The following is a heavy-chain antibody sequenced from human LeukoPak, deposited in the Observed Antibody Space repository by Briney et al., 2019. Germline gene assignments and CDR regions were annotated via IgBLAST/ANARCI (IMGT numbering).Heavy chain of an antibody. CDR1: GFTFSSYS. Sequence: GGSLRLSCAASGFTFSSYSMNWVRQAPGKGLEWVSSISTSSSYIYYADSVKGRFTISRDNAKNSFYLQMNRLRAEDTAAYYCASRYSSSWYYYYYYMDVWGKGTTVTVSS. D-gene: IGHD6-13*01. V-gene: IGHV3-21*01. CDR3: ASRYSSSWYYYYYYMDV. CDR2: ISTSSSYI. J-gene: IGHJ6*03.